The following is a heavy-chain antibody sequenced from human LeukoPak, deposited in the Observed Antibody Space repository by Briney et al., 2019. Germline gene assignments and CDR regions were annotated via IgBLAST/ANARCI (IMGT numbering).Heavy chain of an antibody. J-gene: IGHJ3*02. CDR3: AKDPGYYDSSGYWYI. CDR1: GFTFSSYA. D-gene: IGHD3-22*01. V-gene: IGHV3-23*01. Sequence: PGGSLRLSCAASGFTFSSYAMSWVRQAPGKGLEWVSAISGSGGSTYYADSVKGRFTISRDNSKNTLYLQMNSLSAENTAVYYCAKDPGYYDSSGYWYIWGQGTMVTVSS. CDR2: ISGSGGST.